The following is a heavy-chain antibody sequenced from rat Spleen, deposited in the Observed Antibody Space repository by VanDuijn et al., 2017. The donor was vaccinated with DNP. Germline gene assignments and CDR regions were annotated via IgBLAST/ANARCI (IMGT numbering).Heavy chain of an antibody. V-gene: IGHV10-5*01. CDR3: TAEGYSSYTLDY. Sequence: VQLVESGGGLVRPKESLKISCAASGLTFSNAAMYWVRQAPGKGLEWIGRIRTKPNNYATFYADSVRGRFTISRDDSKSMVYLEMDDLRNEDTAMYYCTAEGYSSYTLDYWGQGVMVTVSS. CDR2: IRTKPNNYAT. D-gene: IGHD1-2*01. J-gene: IGHJ2*01. CDR1: GLTFSNAA.